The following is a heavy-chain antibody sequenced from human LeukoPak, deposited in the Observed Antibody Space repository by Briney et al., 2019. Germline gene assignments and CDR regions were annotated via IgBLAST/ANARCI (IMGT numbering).Heavy chain of an antibody. D-gene: IGHD3-3*01. CDR2: IKSKTDGGTT. V-gene: IGHV3-15*01. J-gene: IGHJ4*02. CDR1: GFTFSNAW. CDR3: TTDQGPYYDFGSGYYTGSH. Sequence: SGGSLRLSCAASGFTFSNAWMSWVRQAPGKGLEWVGRIKSKTDGGTTDYAAPVKGRFTISRDDSKNTLYLQMNSLKTEDTAVYYCTTDQGPYYDFGSGYYTGSHWGQGTLVTVSS.